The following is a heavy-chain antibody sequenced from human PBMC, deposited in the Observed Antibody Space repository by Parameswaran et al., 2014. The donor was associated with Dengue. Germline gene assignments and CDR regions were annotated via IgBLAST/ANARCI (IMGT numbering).Heavy chain of an antibody. D-gene: IGHD5-18*01. CDR2: IYSNDDK. V-gene: IGHV2-5*01. CDR3: AYSDFSGLRGYSN. Sequence: WIRQPQGRALEWFALIYSNDDKRYSPSLKSRLTITKDTSKNQVVLTMTNMDPVDTATYYCAYSDFSGLRGYSNWGQGNPGHRLL. J-gene: IGHJ4*02.